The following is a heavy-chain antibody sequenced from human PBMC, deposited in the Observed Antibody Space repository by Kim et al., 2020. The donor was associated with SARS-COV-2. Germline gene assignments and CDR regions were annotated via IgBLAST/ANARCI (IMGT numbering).Heavy chain of an antibody. V-gene: IGHV3-30*04. Sequence: GGSLRLSCAASGFTFSSYAMHWVRQAPGKGLEWVAVISYDGSNKYYADSVKGRFTISRDNSKNTLYLQMNSLRAEDTAVYYCARGGTRNYYGSGSPILLHYFDYWGQGTLVTVSS. CDR1: GFTFSSYA. CDR2: ISYDGSNK. J-gene: IGHJ4*02. CDR3: ARGGTRNYYGSGSPILLHYFDY. D-gene: IGHD3-10*01.